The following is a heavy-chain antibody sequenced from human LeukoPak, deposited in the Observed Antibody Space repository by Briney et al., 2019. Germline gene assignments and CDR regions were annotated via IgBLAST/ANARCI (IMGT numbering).Heavy chain of an antibody. Sequence: SETLSLTCTVSGGSISSYYWSWIRQPPGKGLEWIGYIYYSGSTNYNPSLKSRVTISVDTSKNQFSLKLSSVTAADTAVYYCARALYYYDSSGYPNWYFDLWAVAPWSLSPQ. J-gene: IGHJ2*01. CDR1: GGSISSYY. CDR2: IYYSGST. V-gene: IGHV4-59*01. D-gene: IGHD3-22*01. CDR3: ARALYYYDSSGYPNWYFDL.